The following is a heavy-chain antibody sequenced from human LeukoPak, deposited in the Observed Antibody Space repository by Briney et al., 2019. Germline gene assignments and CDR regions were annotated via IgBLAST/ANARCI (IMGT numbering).Heavy chain of an antibody. Sequence: AGGSLRLSCAAAGFTFSNYGIHWVRQAPGKGLEWVAVISYDGSNKYYAESVKGRFTISRDNSKNTLYLQMNSLRAEDTAVYYCAKGYGFDSSGSEHYLENWGQGILVTVSS. J-gene: IGHJ4*02. CDR2: ISYDGSNK. D-gene: IGHD3-22*01. CDR3: AKGYGFDSSGSEHYLEN. CDR1: GFTFSNYG. V-gene: IGHV3-30*18.